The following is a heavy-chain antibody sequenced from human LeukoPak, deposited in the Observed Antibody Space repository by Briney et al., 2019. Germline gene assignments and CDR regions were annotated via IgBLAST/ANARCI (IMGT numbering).Heavy chain of an antibody. J-gene: IGHJ5*02. Sequence: PGGSLRLSCAASGFTFSSYSMNWVRQAPGKGPVWLSRINPDGSSTTYADSVKGRFTISRDNAKNMLYLQINSLRVEDTAIYYCARGGKLEPTAMPTWGQGSLVVVSS. D-gene: IGHD2-2*01. CDR3: ARGGKLEPTAMPT. CDR1: GFTFSSYS. CDR2: INPDGSST. V-gene: IGHV3-74*01.